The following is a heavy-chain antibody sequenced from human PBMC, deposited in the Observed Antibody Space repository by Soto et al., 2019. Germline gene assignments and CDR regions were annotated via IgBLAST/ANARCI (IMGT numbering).Heavy chain of an antibody. CDR3: TRGVLA. V-gene: IGHV4-30-2*01. Sequence: SETLSLTCSVSGGSANSGGYSWSWIRQPPGKGLEWIGFISPSGSPAYNPSLKGRVTISVDRSNNQISLEISSVTAADTAVYYCTRGVLAWGPGTLVTV. D-gene: IGHD2-8*01. CDR1: GGSANSGGYS. CDR2: ISPSGSP. J-gene: IGHJ5*02.